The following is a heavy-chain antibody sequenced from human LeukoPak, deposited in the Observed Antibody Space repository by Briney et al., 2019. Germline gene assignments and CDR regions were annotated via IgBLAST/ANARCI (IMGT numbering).Heavy chain of an antibody. J-gene: IGHJ4*02. CDR3: ARGGTRPDYYFDY. D-gene: IGHD2-2*01. Sequence: PSETLSLTCAVSGGSISSSNWWSWVRQPPGKGLEWIGEIYHSGSTNYNPSLKSRVTISVDTSKNQFSLKLSSVTAADTAVYYCARGGTRPDYYFDYWGQGTLLTVSS. CDR2: IYHSGST. CDR1: GGSISSSNW. V-gene: IGHV4-4*02.